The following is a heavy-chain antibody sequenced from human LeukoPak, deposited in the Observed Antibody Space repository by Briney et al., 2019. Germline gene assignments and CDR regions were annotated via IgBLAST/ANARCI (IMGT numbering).Heavy chain of an antibody. Sequence: PSETLSLTCTVSGGSICSSSYYWGWIRQPPGKGLEWIGSIYYSGSTYYNPSLKSRVTISVDTSKNQFSLKLSSVTAADTAVYYCARGGPLSGYGYAFDIWGQGTMVTVSS. CDR3: ARGGPLSGYGYAFDI. CDR1: GGSICSSSYY. J-gene: IGHJ3*02. CDR2: IYYSGST. D-gene: IGHD3-22*01. V-gene: IGHV4-39*07.